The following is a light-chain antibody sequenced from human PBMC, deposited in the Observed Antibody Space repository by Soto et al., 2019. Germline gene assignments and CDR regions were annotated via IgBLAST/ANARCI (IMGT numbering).Light chain of an antibody. CDR1: SSDIGGYNH. CDR3: DSWTTISSPLYV. J-gene: IGLJ1*01. CDR2: DVS. V-gene: IGLV2-14*03. Sequence: QSALTQPASVSGSPGQSISISCTGTSSDIGGYNHVSWYQQHPGKAPKLMIYDVSNRPSGVSNRFSGSKSGNTASLTISGLQAEDESYYYCDSWTTISSPLYVFGTGTNVTVL.